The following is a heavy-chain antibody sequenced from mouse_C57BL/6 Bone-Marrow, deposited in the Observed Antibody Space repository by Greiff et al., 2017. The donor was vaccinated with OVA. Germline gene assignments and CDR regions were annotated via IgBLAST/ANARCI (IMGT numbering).Heavy chain of an antibody. Sequence: QVQLQQPGTELVKPGASVKLSCKASGYTFTSYWMHWVKQRPGQGLEWIGNINPSNGGTNYNEKFKSKATLTFDKSSSTAYLQLSSLPSEDSAVDYCGRWGDLGRGFAYWGQGTLVTVSA. V-gene: IGHV1-53*01. CDR2: INPSNGGT. CDR1: GYTFTSYW. J-gene: IGHJ3*01. CDR3: GRWGDLGRGFAY. D-gene: IGHD4-1*01.